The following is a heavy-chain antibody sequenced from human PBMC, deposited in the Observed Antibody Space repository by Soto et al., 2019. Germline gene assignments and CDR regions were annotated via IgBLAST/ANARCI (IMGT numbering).Heavy chain of an antibody. Sequence: QVQLQESGPGLVKPSDTLSLTCTVSGGSVTRYYWSWIRQPPGKGLEWIGYIFYTGPTNYNPSLKSLVPMSVDTSNNQVSLKLTSVTAADTAVYYCARHPSASGDAFDIWGQGTMVTVSS. V-gene: IGHV4-59*08. D-gene: IGHD6-13*01. CDR2: IFYTGPT. J-gene: IGHJ3*02. CDR3: ARHPSASGDAFDI. CDR1: GGSVTRYY.